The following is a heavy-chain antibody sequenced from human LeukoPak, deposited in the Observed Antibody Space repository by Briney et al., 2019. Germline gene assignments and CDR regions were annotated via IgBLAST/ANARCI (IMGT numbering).Heavy chain of an antibody. CDR1: GFTFSSYG. CDR2: IRYDGSNK. V-gene: IGHV3-30*02. J-gene: IGHJ4*02. Sequence: GGSLRLSCAASGFTFSSYGMHWVRQAPGKGLEWVAFIRYDGSNKYYADSVKGRFTISRDNSKNTLYLQMNSLRAEDTAVYYCAKEDGYNAYYFDYWGQGTLVTVSS. CDR3: AKEDGYNAYYFDY. D-gene: IGHD5-24*01.